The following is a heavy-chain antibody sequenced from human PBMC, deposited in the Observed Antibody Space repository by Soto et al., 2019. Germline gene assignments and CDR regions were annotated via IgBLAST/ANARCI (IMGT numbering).Heavy chain of an antibody. CDR2: ISGSGGFT. CDR1: GFTFSSYA. D-gene: IGHD5-12*01. Sequence: EVQLLESGGGLVQPGGSLRLSCAASGFTFSSYAMSWVRQAPGKGLEWVSAISGSGGFTYYADSVKGRFTISRGNSKNTLFLQMLSLRAEDTAVYYCAESSPEGYNLPGADYWGQGTLVTVSS. CDR3: AESSPEGYNLPGADY. V-gene: IGHV3-23*01. J-gene: IGHJ4*02.